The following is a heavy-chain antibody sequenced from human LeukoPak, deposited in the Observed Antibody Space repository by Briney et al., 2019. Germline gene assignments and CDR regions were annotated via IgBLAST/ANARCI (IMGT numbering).Heavy chain of an antibody. CDR1: GGSISSYY. J-gene: IGHJ4*02. CDR2: IYYSGST. Sequence: PSETLSLTCTVSGGSISSYYWSWIRQPPGKGLEWIGYIYYSGSTNYNPSLKSRVTISVDTSKNQFSLKLSSVTAADTAVYYCAGGSYSFLYFDYWGQGTLVTVSS. CDR3: AGGSYSFLYFDY. D-gene: IGHD1-26*01. V-gene: IGHV4-59*12.